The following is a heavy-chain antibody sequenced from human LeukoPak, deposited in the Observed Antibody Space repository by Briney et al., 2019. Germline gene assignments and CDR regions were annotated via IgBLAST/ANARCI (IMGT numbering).Heavy chain of an antibody. CDR3: ARGNSGSYYYYYMDV. CDR1: GYTFTSYD. D-gene: IGHD1-26*01. V-gene: IGHV1-8*01. CDR2: MNPNSGNT. Sequence: ASVKVSCKASGYTFTSYDINWVRQASGQGLEWMGWMNPNSGNTGYAQKFQGRVTMTRNTSISTAYMELSSLRSDDTAVYYCARGNSGSYYYYYMDVWGKGTTVTISS. J-gene: IGHJ6*03.